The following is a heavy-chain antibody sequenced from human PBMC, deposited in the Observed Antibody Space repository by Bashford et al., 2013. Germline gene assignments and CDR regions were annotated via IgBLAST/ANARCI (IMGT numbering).Heavy chain of an antibody. CDR2: ISGSGVTT. Sequence: VRQGSRRGLEWVSSISGSGVTTYYADSVKGRFTISRDNSKNTLYLQMNSLRAEDTAVYYCARDVSQSDSSGFLYVVRRPLGVLDYWGRGTLVTVSS. CDR3: ARDVSQSDSSGFLYVVRRPLGVLDY. V-gene: IGHV3-23*01. D-gene: IGHD3-22*01. J-gene: IGHJ4*02.